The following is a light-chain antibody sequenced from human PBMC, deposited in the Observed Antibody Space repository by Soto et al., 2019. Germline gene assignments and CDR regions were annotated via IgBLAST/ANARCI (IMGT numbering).Light chain of an antibody. CDR2: GAS. Sequence: DTAITQNTATLSVSPGERATLSCRASENIYTNLAWYQQKPGQAPRLLFYGASTRATGLPARFSGTGSGTVFTLTINSLQAEESAVYYCQQYYNAPRTFGQGTRLEIK. J-gene: IGKJ5*01. CDR3: QQYYNAPRT. CDR1: ENIYTN. V-gene: IGKV3-15*01.